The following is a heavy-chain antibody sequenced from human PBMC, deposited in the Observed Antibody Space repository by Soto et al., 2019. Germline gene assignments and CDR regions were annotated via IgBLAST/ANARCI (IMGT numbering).Heavy chain of an antibody. V-gene: IGHV5-51*01. Sequence: GESLKISCKGSGYSFTSYWIGWVRQMPGKGLEWMGIIYPGDSDTRYSPSFQGQVTISADKSISTAYLQWSSLKASDTAMYYCARRIGYCSSTRCPAWFDPWGKGNLVTVSS. CDR3: ARRIGYCSSTRCPAWFDP. CDR1: GYSFTSYW. CDR2: IYPGDSDT. J-gene: IGHJ5*02. D-gene: IGHD2-2*01.